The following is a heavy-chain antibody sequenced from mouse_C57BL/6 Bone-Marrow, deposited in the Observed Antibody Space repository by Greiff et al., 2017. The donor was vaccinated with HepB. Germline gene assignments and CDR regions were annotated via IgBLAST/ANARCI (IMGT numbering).Heavy chain of an antibody. CDR2: IYPGDGDT. CDR1: GYAFSSYW. J-gene: IGHJ2*01. Sequence: QVQLQPSGAELVKPGASVKISCKASGYAFSSYWMNWVKQRPGKGLEWIGQIYPGDGDTNYNGKFKGKATLTADKSSSTAYMQLSSLTSEDSAVYFCARHRRYYGNLDYWGQGTTLTVSS. CDR3: ARHRRYYGNLDY. V-gene: IGHV1-80*01. D-gene: IGHD2-1*01.